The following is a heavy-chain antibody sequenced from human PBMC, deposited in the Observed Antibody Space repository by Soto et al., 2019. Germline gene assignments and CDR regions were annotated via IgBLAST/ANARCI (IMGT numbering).Heavy chain of an antibody. CDR2: INAGNGNT. V-gene: IGHV1-3*01. J-gene: IGHJ6*03. D-gene: IGHD4-17*01. CDR1: GYTFTSYA. Sequence: ASVKVSCKASGYTFTSYASHWVRQAPGQRLEWMGWINAGNGNTKYSQKFQGRVTITRDTSASTAYMELSSLRSEDTAVYYCARVTTADYYYYYMDVWGKGTTVTVSS. CDR3: ARVTTADYYYYYMDV.